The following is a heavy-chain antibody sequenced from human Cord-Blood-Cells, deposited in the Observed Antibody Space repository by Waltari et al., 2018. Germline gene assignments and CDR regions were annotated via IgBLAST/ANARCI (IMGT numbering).Heavy chain of an antibody. CDR1: GYTFTGYY. CDR3: AREGARYSSSSGNWFDP. V-gene: IGHV1-2*02. CDR2: INPNRGGT. D-gene: IGHD6-6*01. Sequence: QVQLVQSGAEVKKPGASVKVSCKASGYTFTGYYMPWVRQAPGQGLEWMGWINPNRGGTNYAQKFQGRVTMTRDTSISTAYMELSRLRSDDTAVYYCAREGARYSSSSGNWFDPWGQGTLVTVSS. J-gene: IGHJ5*02.